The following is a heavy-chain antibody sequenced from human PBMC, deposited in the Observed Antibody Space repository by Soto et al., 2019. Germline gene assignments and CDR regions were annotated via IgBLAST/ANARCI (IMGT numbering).Heavy chain of an antibody. CDR3: ARRIVGSNYWYFDP. D-gene: IGHD1-26*01. CDR1: GGSISPYY. CDR2: IYYSGST. V-gene: IGHV4-59*08. J-gene: IGHJ2*01. Sequence: QVQLQESGPGLVKPSETLSLTCTVSGGSISPYYWSWIRQPPGKGLEWIGYIYYSGSTNYNPSLTAQVPFSLDTSKNQFSLGLTSVTAADTAGYYCARRIVGSNYWYFDPWGRGTQVTVSS.